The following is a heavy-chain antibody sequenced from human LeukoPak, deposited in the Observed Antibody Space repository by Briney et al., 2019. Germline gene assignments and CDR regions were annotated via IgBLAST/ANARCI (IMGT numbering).Heavy chain of an antibody. V-gene: IGHV3-49*04. D-gene: IGHD3-10*01. CDR2: IRSKAYGGTT. J-gene: IGHJ3*01. CDR3: VRHGSGSYFDV. CDR1: GFTFGDYA. Sequence: GGSLRLSCTASGFTFGDYAMNWVRQAPGLGLEWVAFIRSKAYGGTTEYAASVKGRFTVSRDDSKSIAYLQMSSLKTEDTAAYYCVRHGSGSYFDVWGQGTMVTVSS.